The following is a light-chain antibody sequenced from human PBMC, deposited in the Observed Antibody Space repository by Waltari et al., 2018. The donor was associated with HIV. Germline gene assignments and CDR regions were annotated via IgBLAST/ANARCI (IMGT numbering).Light chain of an antibody. Sequence: DIQMTQCPSSRSSSVGDRGSITCRASQGISNYLAWYQQKAGKVPKVLLYGASSLQSGVPSRFTGSGSGTEVTLTISSLQPEDVATYYCQSYKIAPCTFGGGTRVELK. V-gene: IGKV1-27*01. CDR1: QGISNY. CDR2: GAS. CDR3: QSYKIAPCT. J-gene: IGKJ4*01.